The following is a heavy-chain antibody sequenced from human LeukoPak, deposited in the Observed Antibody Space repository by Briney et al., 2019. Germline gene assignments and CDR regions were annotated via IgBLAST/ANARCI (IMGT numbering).Heavy chain of an antibody. CDR1: GYSISSGYY. CDR2: IYHSGST. J-gene: IGHJ4*02. D-gene: IGHD2-2*01. V-gene: IGHV4-38-2*01. Sequence: SETLSLTCAASGYSISSGYYWGWIRQPPGKGLEGIGSIYHSGSTYYNPSLNSRVTISVDTSKNQFSLKLSSVTAADTAVYYCARLDSTSWIPSDYWGQGTLVTVSS. CDR3: ARLDSTSWIPSDY.